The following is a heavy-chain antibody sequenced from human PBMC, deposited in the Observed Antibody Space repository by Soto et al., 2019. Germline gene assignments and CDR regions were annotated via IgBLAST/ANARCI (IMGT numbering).Heavy chain of an antibody. Sequence: PGGSLRLSCAASGLNFGLSFMIWMRQRPGKGLEWVSFISHNSDYANDASSVRGRITISRDNCKRSIYLERNSLGADDAAVYYCANIHYGSLDYWGQGTLVTVSS. J-gene: IGHJ4*02. CDR2: ISHNSDYA. CDR3: ANIHYGSLDY. D-gene: IGHD4-17*01. V-gene: IGHV3-11*06. CDR1: GLNFGLSF.